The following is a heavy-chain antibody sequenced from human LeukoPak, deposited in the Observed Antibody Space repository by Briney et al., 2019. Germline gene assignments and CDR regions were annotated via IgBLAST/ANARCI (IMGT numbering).Heavy chain of an antibody. J-gene: IGHJ4*02. D-gene: IGHD2-2*01. CDR1: GFTFSSYR. V-gene: IGHV3-48*01. Sequence: PGGSLRLSCAASGFTFSSYRMNWVRQAPGKGLEWVSYISSSSSTIYYADSVKGRFTISRDNAKNSLYLQMNSLRAEDTAVYYCARSTLGYCSSTSCSLDYSGQGTLVTVSS. CDR3: ARSTLGYCSSTSCSLDY. CDR2: ISSSSSTI.